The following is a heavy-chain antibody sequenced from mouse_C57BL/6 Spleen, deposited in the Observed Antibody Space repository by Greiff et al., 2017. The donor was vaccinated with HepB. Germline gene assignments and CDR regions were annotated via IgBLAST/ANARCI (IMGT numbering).Heavy chain of an antibody. CDR1: GYTFTGYW. V-gene: IGHV1-9*01. CDR3: FSMVTTRWYVDV. Sequence: VQLQQSGAELMKPGASVKLSCKATGYTFTGYWIEWVKQRPGHGLEWIGEILPGSGSTNYNEKFKGKATFTADTSSNTAHMQLSSLTTEDSAIYYCFSMVTTRWYVDVWGTGTTVTVSS. CDR2: ILPGSGST. J-gene: IGHJ1*03. D-gene: IGHD2-2*01.